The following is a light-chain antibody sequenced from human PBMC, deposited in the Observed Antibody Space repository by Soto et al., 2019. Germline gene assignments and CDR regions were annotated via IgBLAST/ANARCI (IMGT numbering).Light chain of an antibody. CDR1: QSVSSY. Sequence: PATLSLSPGERATLSCRASQSVSSYLAWYQQKPGQAPRLLIYDASNRATGIPARFSGSGSGTDFTLTISSLEPEDFAVYYCQQRSNWPWTFGQGTKVDIK. J-gene: IGKJ1*01. CDR2: DAS. V-gene: IGKV3-11*01. CDR3: QQRSNWPWT.